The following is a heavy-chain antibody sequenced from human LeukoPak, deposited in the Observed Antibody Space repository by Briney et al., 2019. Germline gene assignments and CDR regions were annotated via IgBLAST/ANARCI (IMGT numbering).Heavy chain of an antibody. D-gene: IGHD1-26*01. CDR3: ARDSRRELLHAFDI. CDR1: GGSISSGSYS. J-gene: IGHJ3*02. Sequence: PSETLSLTCTVSGGSISSGSYSWSWIRQPAGKGLEWIGRFYTSGSTNYNPSLKSRVTISVDTSNNQFSLKLSSVTAAGTAVYYCARDSRRELLHAFDIWGQGTMVTVSS. CDR2: FYTSGST. V-gene: IGHV4-61*02.